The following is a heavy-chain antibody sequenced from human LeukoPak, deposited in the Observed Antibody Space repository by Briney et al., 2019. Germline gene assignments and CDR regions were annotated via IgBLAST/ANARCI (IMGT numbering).Heavy chain of an antibody. J-gene: IGHJ5*02. CDR1: GFTFSSYS. Sequence: GGSLRPSCAASGFTFSSYSMNWVRQAPGKGLEWVSYISSSGSIIYYADSVKGRFTISRDNAKNSLYLEMNSLRAEDTAVYYCARDVDYDSSGYQWTLYNWFDPWGQGTLVTVSS. D-gene: IGHD3-22*01. V-gene: IGHV3-48*04. CDR3: ARDVDYDSSGYQWTLYNWFDP. CDR2: ISSSGSII.